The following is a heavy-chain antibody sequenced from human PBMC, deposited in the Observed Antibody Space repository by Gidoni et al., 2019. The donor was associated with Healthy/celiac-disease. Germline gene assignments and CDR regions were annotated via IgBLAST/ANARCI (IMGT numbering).Heavy chain of an antibody. CDR2: ISSNGGST. V-gene: IGHV3-64*02. CDR3: ARGVGGLGYYYYMDV. Sequence: EVQLVESGEGLVQPGGSLRLSCAASGFTFSSYAMHWVRQAPGKGLEYVSAISSNGGSTYYADSVKGRFTISRANPKNTLYLQMGSLRAEDMAVYYCARGVGGLGYYYYMDVWGKGTTVTVSS. D-gene: IGHD1-26*01. J-gene: IGHJ6*03. CDR1: GFTFSSYA.